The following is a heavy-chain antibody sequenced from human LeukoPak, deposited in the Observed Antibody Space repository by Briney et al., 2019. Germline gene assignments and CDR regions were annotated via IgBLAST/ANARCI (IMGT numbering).Heavy chain of an antibody. CDR2: VHTSGGS. CDR1: GGSISNYY. V-gene: IGHV4-4*09. CDR3: ARLGSYHDF. D-gene: IGHD1-26*01. Sequence: IPSETLSLTYTVSGGSISNYYWSWIRQTPERGLEWMGHVHTSGGSTYYPSLKTRLTMSIDTSRSQPSLKLTSVTAADTAVYFCARLGSYHDFWGQGALVTVSS. J-gene: IGHJ4*02.